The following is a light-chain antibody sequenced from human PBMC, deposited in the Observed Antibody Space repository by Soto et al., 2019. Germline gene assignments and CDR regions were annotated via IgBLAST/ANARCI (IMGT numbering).Light chain of an antibody. CDR2: KVS. V-gene: IGKV2-30*01. J-gene: IGKJ4*01. Sequence: DVGMTQSPLSLPVTLGQPASISCRSSQSLVYSDGNTYLNWFHQRPGQSPRRLIYKVSNRDSGVPDRFSGSGSGTDFTLTISRVEADDVGVYYCLQGTYWPRLTFGGGTKVEIK. CDR3: LQGTYWPRLT. CDR1: QSLVYSDGNTY.